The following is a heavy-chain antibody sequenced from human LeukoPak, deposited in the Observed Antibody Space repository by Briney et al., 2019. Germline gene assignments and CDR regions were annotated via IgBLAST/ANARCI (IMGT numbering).Heavy chain of an antibody. J-gene: IGHJ6*02. Sequence: TASETLSLTCTVSGGSISSGGYYWSWIRQHPGKGLEWIGYIYYSGSTYYNPSLKSRVTISVDTSKNQFSLKLSSVTAADTAVYYCARGCGGDCYSGYYYGMDVWGQGTTVTVSS. D-gene: IGHD2-21*02. CDR3: ARGCGGDCYSGYYYGMDV. CDR1: GGSISSGGYY. V-gene: IGHV4-31*03. CDR2: IYYSGST.